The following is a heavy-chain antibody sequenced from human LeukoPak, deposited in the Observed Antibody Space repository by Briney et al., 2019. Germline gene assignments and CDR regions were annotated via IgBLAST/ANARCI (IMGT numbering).Heavy chain of an antibody. CDR2: IYYSGST. J-gene: IGHJ6*02. CDR3: ATSGMFGSMDV. CDR1: GGSISSYY. D-gene: IGHD3-10*02. V-gene: IGHV4-59*01. Sequence: SETLSLTCTVSGGSISSYYWSWIRQPPGKGLEWIGYIYYSGSTNYNPSLKSRVTISVGTSKNQFSLKLSSVTAADTAVYYCATSGMFGSMDVWGQGTTVTVSS.